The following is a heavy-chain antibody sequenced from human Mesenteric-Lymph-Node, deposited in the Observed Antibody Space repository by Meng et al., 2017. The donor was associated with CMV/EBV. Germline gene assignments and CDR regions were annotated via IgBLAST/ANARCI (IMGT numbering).Heavy chain of an antibody. J-gene: IGHJ5*02. D-gene: IGHD3-10*01. CDR3: ARDYYYGSGSYYKSRWFDP. V-gene: IGHV4-34*01. CDR1: SFSGNY. Sequence: SFSGNYWSWIRQPPGKGLEWIGESNNSGSTNYNPSLKSRVTISVDTSKNQFSLKLSSVTAADTAVYYCARDYYYGSGSYYKSRWFDPWGQGTLVTVSS. CDR2: SNNSGST.